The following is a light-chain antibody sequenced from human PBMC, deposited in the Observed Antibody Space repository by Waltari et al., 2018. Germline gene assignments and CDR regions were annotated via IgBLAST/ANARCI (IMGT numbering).Light chain of an antibody. CDR3: HHYYIPPLT. CDR2: WAT. Sequence: DIVLTQSPDSLAVSLGERATINCKSSQSLLSSFNSKTYIAWHQKTPGQPPKLLINWATARGSGVPERFSGSESETDFTLTISSLQAEDVAVYYCHHYYIPPLTFGQGTRLEIK. V-gene: IGKV4-1*01. CDR1: QSLLSSFNSKTY. J-gene: IGKJ5*01.